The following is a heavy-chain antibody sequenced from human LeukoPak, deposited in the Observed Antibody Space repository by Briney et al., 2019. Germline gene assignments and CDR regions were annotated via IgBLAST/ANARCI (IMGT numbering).Heavy chain of an antibody. D-gene: IGHD2-21*02. CDR3: ARDSRWDCGSDCYHFDY. CDR2: ISSDGNTK. CDR1: GFTFSSSA. Sequence: GGSLRLSCVASGFTFSSSAVHWVRQAPGKGLEWVAVISSDGNTKYYADSVKGRFTISRDNSKNTLYLQMNSLRADDTAVYYCARDSRWDCGSDCYHFDYWGQGTLVTVSS. J-gene: IGHJ4*02. V-gene: IGHV3-30*04.